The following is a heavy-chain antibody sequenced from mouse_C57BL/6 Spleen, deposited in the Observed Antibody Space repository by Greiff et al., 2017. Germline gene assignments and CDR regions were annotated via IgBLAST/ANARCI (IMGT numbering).Heavy chain of an antibody. CDR2: IDPSDSYT. CDR1: GYTFTSYW. CDR3: ARSYYGNYGGY. Sequence: VQLQQPGAELVKPGASVKLSCKASGYTFTSYWMQWVKQRPGQGLEWIGEIDPSDSYTNYNQKFKGKATLTVDTSSSTAYMQLSSLTSEDSAVYYCARSYYGNYGGYWGQGTTLTVSS. J-gene: IGHJ2*01. D-gene: IGHD2-10*01. V-gene: IGHV1-50*01.